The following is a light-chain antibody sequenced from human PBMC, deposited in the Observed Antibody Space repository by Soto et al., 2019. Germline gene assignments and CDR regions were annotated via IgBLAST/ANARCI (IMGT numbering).Light chain of an antibody. V-gene: IGKV3-20*01. Sequence: QYPSSQSASVGDTVTVTCRASQSVSGWLAWYQQKPGQAPRLLIYGASNRATGIPDRFSGSGSGTDFTLTISRLEPEDFAVYYCQQYGSSGTFGQGTKVDIK. J-gene: IGKJ1*01. CDR2: GAS. CDR3: QQYGSSGT. CDR1: QSVSGW.